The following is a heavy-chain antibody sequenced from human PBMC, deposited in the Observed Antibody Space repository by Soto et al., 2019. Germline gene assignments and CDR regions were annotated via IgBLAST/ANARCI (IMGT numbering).Heavy chain of an antibody. CDR2: SSTYNGNT. Sequence: QAQLVQSGAEMKKPGASVKVSCKASGYTLSNYGISWVRQAPGQGLEWMGWSSTYNGNTKYAKKFQGRVTMTTDTSTSTAYMELRSLRSDDTAVYYCVRDHHDFSSDYHYYHMDVCGKGTTVTVSS. CDR1: GYTLSNYG. J-gene: IGHJ6*03. CDR3: VRDHHDFSSDYHYYHMDV. D-gene: IGHD3-3*01. V-gene: IGHV1-18*01.